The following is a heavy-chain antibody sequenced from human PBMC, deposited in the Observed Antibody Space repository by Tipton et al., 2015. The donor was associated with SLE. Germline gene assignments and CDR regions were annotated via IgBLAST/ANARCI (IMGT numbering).Heavy chain of an antibody. Sequence: LRLSCTVSGGSISSYYWSWIRQPPGKGLEWIGYIYYSGSTNYNPSLKSRVTISVDTSKNQFSLKLSSVTAADTAVYYCAREIIAAAGRGAFDIWGQGTMVTVSS. CDR2: IYYSGST. D-gene: IGHD6-13*01. V-gene: IGHV4-59*12. CDR3: AREIIAAAGRGAFDI. CDR1: GGSISSYY. J-gene: IGHJ3*02.